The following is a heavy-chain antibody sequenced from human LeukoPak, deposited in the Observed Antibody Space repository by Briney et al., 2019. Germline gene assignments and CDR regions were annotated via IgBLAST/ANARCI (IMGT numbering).Heavy chain of an antibody. Sequence: PGGSLRLSCAASGFTFSSYWMSWVRQAPGKGLEWVSSISSSSSYIYYADSVKGRFTISRDNAKNSLYLQMNSLRAEDTAVYYCARDRLWAGQAYYFDYWGQGTLVTVSS. CDR2: ISSSSSYI. V-gene: IGHV3-21*01. CDR1: GFTFSSYW. J-gene: IGHJ4*02. D-gene: IGHD6-19*01. CDR3: ARDRLWAGQAYYFDY.